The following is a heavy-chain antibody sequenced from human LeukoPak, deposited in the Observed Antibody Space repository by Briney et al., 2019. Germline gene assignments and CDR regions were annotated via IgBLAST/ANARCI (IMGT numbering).Heavy chain of an antibody. CDR2: IYSGGII. Sequence: GGSLRLSCAASGFTVSSNYISWVRQAPGKGLEWVSIIYSGGIIYYADSVKGRFTVSRDISKNTLYLQMNSLRAEDTAVYYCAKDRSTYYYDSSGYYPDAFDIWGQGTMVTVSS. V-gene: IGHV3-53*05. CDR1: GFTVSSNY. D-gene: IGHD3-22*01. J-gene: IGHJ3*02. CDR3: AKDRSTYYYDSSGYYPDAFDI.